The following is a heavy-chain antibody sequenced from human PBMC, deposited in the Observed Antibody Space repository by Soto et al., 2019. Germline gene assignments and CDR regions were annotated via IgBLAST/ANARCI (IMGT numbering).Heavy chain of an antibody. V-gene: IGHV3-21*01. CDR3: ARAGRDTAQYYYYYGMDV. CDR2: ISSSSSYI. Sequence: PGGSLRLSCAASGFTFSSYSMNWVRQAPGKGLEWVSSISSSSSYIYYADSVKGRFTISRDNAKNSLYLQMNSLRAEDTAVYYCARAGRDTAQYYYYYGMDVWDQGTTVTVSS. J-gene: IGHJ6*02. CDR1: GFTFSSYS. D-gene: IGHD5-18*01.